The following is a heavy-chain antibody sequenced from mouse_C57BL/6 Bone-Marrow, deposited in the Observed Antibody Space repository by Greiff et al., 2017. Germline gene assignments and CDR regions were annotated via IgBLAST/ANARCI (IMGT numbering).Heavy chain of an antibody. CDR3: ALPFYYDYRFAY. J-gene: IGHJ3*01. V-gene: IGHV1-74*01. CDR2: IHPSDSDT. CDR1: GYTFTSYW. Sequence: QVQLQQSGAELVKPGASVKVSCKASGYTFTSYWMHWVKQRPGQGLEWIGRIHPSDSDTNYNQKFKGKATLTVDKSSSTAYMQLSSLTSDDSAVYYCALPFYYDYRFAYWGQGTLVTVSA. D-gene: IGHD2-4*01.